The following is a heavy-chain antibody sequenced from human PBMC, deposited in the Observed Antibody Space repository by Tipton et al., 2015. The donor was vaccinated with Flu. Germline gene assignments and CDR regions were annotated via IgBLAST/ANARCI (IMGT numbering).Heavy chain of an antibody. CDR2: IYSGGGT. D-gene: IGHD3-9*01. CDR3: ARGYDILTDGGGYFDY. V-gene: IGHV3-53*01. J-gene: IGHJ4*02. CDR1: GFAVSSNY. Sequence: SLRLSCAASGFAVSSNYMSWVRQGPGKGLEWVSAIYSGGGTYYADSVKGRFTISRDNSKNTLYLQMNSLRAEDTAVYYCARGYDILTDGGGYFDYWGQGTLVTVSS.